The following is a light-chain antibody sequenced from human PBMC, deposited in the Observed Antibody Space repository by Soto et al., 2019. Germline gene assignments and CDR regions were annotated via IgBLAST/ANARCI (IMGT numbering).Light chain of an antibody. CDR2: GSS. CDR3: LKDYTYPRP. CDR1: QDVTGD. Sequence: IQMTQSPSSLSVSIGDRVTLTCRASQDVTGDLSWYQQNPGKAPKVLIYGSSNLQRVIPSRFSGSVSGTYFTLTISGLQPEDFATYFGLKDYTYPRPFGQGPKVE. J-gene: IGKJ1*01. V-gene: IGKV1-6*01.